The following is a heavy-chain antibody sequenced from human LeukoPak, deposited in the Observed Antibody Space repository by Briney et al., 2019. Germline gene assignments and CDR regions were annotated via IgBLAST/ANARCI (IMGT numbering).Heavy chain of an antibody. CDR3: ARPDYSGFNWGFDF. CDR1: GGTFNTFA. V-gene: IGHV1-69*05. D-gene: IGHD5-12*01. J-gene: IGHJ4*02. Sequence: GSSVKVSCKASGGTFNTFAISWVRQAPGQGLEWMGGIIPFFGSSNYAQKFQDRLTITTDKSTTTAYMELNSLTSGDTAVYYCARPDYSGFNWGFDFWGQGTLVTVSS. CDR2: IIPFFGSS.